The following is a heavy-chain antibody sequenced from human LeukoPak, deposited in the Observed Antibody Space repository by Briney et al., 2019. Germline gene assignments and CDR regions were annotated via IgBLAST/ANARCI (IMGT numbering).Heavy chain of an antibody. Sequence: SETLSLTCAVYGGSFSGYYWSWTRQPPGKGLEWIGEINHSGSTNYNPSLKSRVTISVDTSKNQFSLKLSSVTAADTAVYYCARGILSGSYGSYYFDYWGQGTLVTVSS. CDR2: INHSGST. CDR3: ARGILSGSYGSYYFDY. D-gene: IGHD1-26*01. J-gene: IGHJ4*02. V-gene: IGHV4-34*01. CDR1: GGSFSGYY.